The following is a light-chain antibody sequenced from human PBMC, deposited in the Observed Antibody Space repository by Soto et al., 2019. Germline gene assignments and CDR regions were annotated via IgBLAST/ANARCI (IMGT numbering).Light chain of an antibody. J-gene: IGLJ1*01. CDR3: CSFAGLSTFV. Sequence: QSVLTQPASVSGSPGQSIAISCTGTNSILGDYNLVSWFQQHPGEVPKLIIYEVTRRPSGVSNRFSGSKSGNTASLTISGLQAEDEAQYYSCSFAGLSTFVFGTGTKVTVL. CDR1: NSILGDYNL. V-gene: IGLV2-23*02. CDR2: EVT.